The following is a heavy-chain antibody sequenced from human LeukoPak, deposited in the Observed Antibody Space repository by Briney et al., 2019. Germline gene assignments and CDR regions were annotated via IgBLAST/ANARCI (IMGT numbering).Heavy chain of an antibody. CDR3: ARDRRSIAARPDYYYYMDV. CDR1: GYTFTGYY. J-gene: IGHJ6*03. CDR2: INPNSGGT. D-gene: IGHD6-6*01. Sequence: ASVKVSCKASGYTFTGYYMHWVRQAPGQGLEWMGWINPNSGGTNYAQKFQGRVTMTRDTSISTAYMELSRLRSDDTAVYYCARDRRSIAARPDYYYYMDVWGKGTTVTVSS. V-gene: IGHV1-2*02.